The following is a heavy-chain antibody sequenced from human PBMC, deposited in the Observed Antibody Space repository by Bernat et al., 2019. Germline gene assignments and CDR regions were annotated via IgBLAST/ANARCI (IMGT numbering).Heavy chain of an antibody. D-gene: IGHD4-17*01. V-gene: IGHV5-10-1*03. J-gene: IGHJ4*02. CDR1: GYSFTSYW. CDR3: ASSYYGDSPPY. CDR2: IDPSDSYT. Sequence: EVHLVQSGAEVKKPGESLRISCTVSGYSFTSYWIIWVRQMPGKGLEWMGRIDPSDSYTNYSPSFQGHVTISADKSISTAYLQWSSLKASDTAMYYCASSYYGDSPPYWGQGTLVTASS.